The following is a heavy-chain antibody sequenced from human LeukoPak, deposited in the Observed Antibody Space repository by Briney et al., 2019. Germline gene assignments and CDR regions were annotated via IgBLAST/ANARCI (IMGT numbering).Heavy chain of an antibody. Sequence: ASVKVSCKASGGTFSSYAICWVRQAPGQGLEWMGGIIPIFGTANYAQKFQGRVTITTDESTSTAYMELSSLRSEDTAVYYCARGGYCTNGVCRSGYYYYYMDVWGKGTTVTVSS. V-gene: IGHV1-69*05. J-gene: IGHJ6*03. CDR2: IIPIFGTA. CDR1: GGTFSSYA. D-gene: IGHD2-8*01. CDR3: ARGGYCTNGVCRSGYYYYYMDV.